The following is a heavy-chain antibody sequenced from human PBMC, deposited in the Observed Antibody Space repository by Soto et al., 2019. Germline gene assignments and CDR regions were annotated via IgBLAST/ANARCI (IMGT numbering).Heavy chain of an antibody. CDR1: GGSFSGGGYY. J-gene: IGHJ3*02. D-gene: IGHD3-3*01. CDR3: ARTSIFGVVLNAFDI. V-gene: IGHV4-31*03. CDR2: ISYSGST. Sequence: SETLSLTCTVSGGSFSGGGYYWSWIRQHPGKGLEWMGYISYSGSTKYKPSLQSRITISVGTSKNQFSLRLTSVTAADTAIYFCARTSIFGVVLNAFDIWGPGTLVTVSS.